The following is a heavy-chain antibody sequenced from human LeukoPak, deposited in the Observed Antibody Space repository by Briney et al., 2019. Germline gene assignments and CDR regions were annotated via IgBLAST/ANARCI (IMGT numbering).Heavy chain of an antibody. Sequence: GGSLRLSCAASGFTVSSNYMSWVRQAPGEGLEWVSVIYSGGSTYYADSVKGRFTISRDNSKNTLYLQMNSLRAEDTAVYYCARDGYYDSSGYYPLRYWGQGTLVTVSS. V-gene: IGHV3-53*01. CDR3: ARDGYYDSSGYYPLRY. J-gene: IGHJ4*02. CDR1: GFTVSSNY. CDR2: IYSGGST. D-gene: IGHD3-22*01.